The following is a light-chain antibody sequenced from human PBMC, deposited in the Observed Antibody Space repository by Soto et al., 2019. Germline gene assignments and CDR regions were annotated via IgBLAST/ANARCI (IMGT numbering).Light chain of an antibody. CDR2: DNN. CDR1: SSNVGNNY. Sequence: QSVLTQPPSVSAAPGQKVTISCSGSSSNVGNNYVSWYQQLPGTAPKLLIYDNNKRPSGIPDRFSGSKSATSATLDITALQTGDEADYYCGAWDSSLMGVVFGGGTK. CDR3: GAWDSSLMGVV. J-gene: IGLJ2*01. V-gene: IGLV1-51*01.